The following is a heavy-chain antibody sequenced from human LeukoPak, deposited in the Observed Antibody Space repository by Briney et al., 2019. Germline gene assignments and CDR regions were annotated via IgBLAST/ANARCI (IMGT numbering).Heavy chain of an antibody. V-gene: IGHV3-30*03. CDR2: ISYDGSNK. CDR3: VTGRAMTTVTTFFDY. J-gene: IGHJ4*02. Sequence: PGGSLRLSCAASGFTFSSYGMEWVRQAPGKGLEWVAFISYDGSNKYYADSVKGRFTVSRDNSKNTLFLQMNSLRPEDTAVYYCVTGRAMTTVTTFFDYWGQGTLVTVSS. D-gene: IGHD4-17*01. CDR1: GFTFSSYG.